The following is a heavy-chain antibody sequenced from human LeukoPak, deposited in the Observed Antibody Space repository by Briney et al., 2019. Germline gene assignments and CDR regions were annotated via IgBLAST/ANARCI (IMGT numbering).Heavy chain of an antibody. CDR1: GFTLTNYA. J-gene: IGHJ4*02. D-gene: IGHD5-24*01. CDR2: LGTAGDT. V-gene: IGHV3-13*01. CDR3: ARQSTPHGNFDY. Sequence: GGSLRLSCATSGFTLTNYAMHWVRQPAGEGLEWVSALGTAGDTFYPGSVKGRFSISRDNAKKSLFLQMNSLRVEDTAIYYCARQSTPHGNFDYWGQGTLVTVSS.